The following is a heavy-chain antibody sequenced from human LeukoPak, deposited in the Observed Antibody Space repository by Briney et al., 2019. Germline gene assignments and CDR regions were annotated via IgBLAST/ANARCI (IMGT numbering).Heavy chain of an antibody. V-gene: IGHV3-30*04. CDR2: ISYDGSNK. D-gene: IGHD6-13*01. CDR3: ARDRRLGCSWSPFGY. CDR1: GFTFSSYA. Sequence: PGGSLRLSCAASGFTFSSYAMHWVRQAPGKGLEWVAVISYDGSNKYYADSVKGRFTISRDNSKNTLYLQMNSLRAEDTAVYYCARDRRLGCSWSPFGYWGQGTLVTVSS. J-gene: IGHJ4*02.